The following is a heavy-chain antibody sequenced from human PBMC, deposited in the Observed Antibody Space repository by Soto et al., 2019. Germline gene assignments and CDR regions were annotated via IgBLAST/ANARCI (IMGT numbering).Heavy chain of an antibody. Sequence: EVQLVESGGGLVQPGGSLRLSCAASGFTFRGYWVHWVRQAPGKGLVWVSRINSDGRITTYADSVKGRFTISRDDAKNTLYLQMNSLRPEDTAVYYCVPDHEARDAYNFWGQGTLVTVCS. CDR2: INSDGRIT. J-gene: IGHJ4*02. D-gene: IGHD1-1*01. CDR1: GFTFRGYW. V-gene: IGHV3-74*01. CDR3: VPDHEARDAYNF.